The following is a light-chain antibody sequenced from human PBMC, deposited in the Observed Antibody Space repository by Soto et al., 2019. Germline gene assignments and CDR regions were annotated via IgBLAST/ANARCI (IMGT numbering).Light chain of an antibody. V-gene: IGLV1-44*01. J-gene: IGLJ2*01. CDR1: TSNIGSNP. CDR2: TDN. Sequence: QFVLTQPPSASGTPGQRVTISCSGSTSNIGSNPVNWYQQLPGAAPRLLIYTDNQRPSGVPDRFSGSKSGTSASLAISGLQSEDEADYYCASWDDRLNGPVFGGGTKLTVL. CDR3: ASWDDRLNGPV.